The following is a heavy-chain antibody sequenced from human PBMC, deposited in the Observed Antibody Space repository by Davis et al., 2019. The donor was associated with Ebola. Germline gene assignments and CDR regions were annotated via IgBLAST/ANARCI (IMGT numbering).Heavy chain of an antibody. J-gene: IGHJ6*02. CDR3: AKGYYPNYYYYGMDV. Sequence: GGSLRLSCAASGFTFDDYAMHWVRQAPGKGLEWVSGISWNSGSIGYADSVKGRFTISRDNAKNSLYLQMNSLRAEDTALYYCAKGYYPNYYYYGMDVWGQGTTVTVSS. CDR1: GFTFDDYA. V-gene: IGHV3-9*01. CDR2: ISWNSGSI. D-gene: IGHD3-3*01.